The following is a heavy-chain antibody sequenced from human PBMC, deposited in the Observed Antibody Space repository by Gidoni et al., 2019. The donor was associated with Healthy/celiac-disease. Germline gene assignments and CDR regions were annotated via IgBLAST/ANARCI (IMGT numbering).Heavy chain of an antibody. J-gene: IGHJ6*02. CDR2: IWYDGSNK. CDR1: GFTFSSYG. Sequence: QVQLVESGGGVVQPGRSLRLSCAASGFTFSSYGMLWVRQAPGKGLEWVAVIWYDGSNKYYADSVKGRFTISRDNSKNTLYLQMNSLRAEDTAVYYCARDSTLFISSSTGYYYYGMDVWGQGTTVTVSS. V-gene: IGHV3-33*01. CDR3: ARDSTLFISSSTGYYYYGMDV. D-gene: IGHD6-6*01.